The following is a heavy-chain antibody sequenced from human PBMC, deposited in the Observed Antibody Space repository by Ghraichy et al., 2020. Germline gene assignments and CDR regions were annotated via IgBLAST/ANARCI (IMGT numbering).Heavy chain of an antibody. CDR2: ISHSGST. V-gene: IGHV4-38-2*01. J-gene: IGHJ4*02. D-gene: IGHD3-10*01. CDR3: ARHPYGSGSCYFDY. Sequence: SETLSLTCAVSGYSISSGYYWGWIRQPPGQGLEWIGSISHSGSTYYNPSLKSRVTLSVDTSKNQLSLKLSSVTAADTAVHYCARHPYGSGSCYFDYWGRGTLVTVSS. CDR1: GYSISSGYY.